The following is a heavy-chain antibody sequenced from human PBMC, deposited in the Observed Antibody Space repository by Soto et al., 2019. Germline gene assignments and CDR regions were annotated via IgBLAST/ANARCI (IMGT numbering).Heavy chain of an antibody. Sequence: GESLKISCKGSGYSLTTSWIGWVRQMPGKGLEWMGIIYPGDSDTRYSPSFQGQVTISADKSITTAYLQWSSLKASGTAMYYCARLSYYDSSGYYGMDVWGQGTTVTVSS. J-gene: IGHJ6*02. CDR3: ARLSYYDSSGYYGMDV. D-gene: IGHD3-22*01. V-gene: IGHV5-51*01. CDR1: GYSLTTSW. CDR2: IYPGDSDT.